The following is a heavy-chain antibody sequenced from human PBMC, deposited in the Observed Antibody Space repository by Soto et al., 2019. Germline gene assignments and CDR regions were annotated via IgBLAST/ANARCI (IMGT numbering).Heavy chain of an antibody. D-gene: IGHD2-15*01. CDR2: FDPEDGET. CDR1: GYTLTELS. J-gene: IGHJ4*02. V-gene: IGHV1-24*01. Sequence: ASVKVSCKVSGYTLTELSMHWVRQAPGKGLEWMGGFDPEDGETIYAQKFQGRVTMTEDTSTDTAYMELSSLRSEDTAVYYCATDAPYCSGGSCSFDYWGQGTLVTVSS. CDR3: ATDAPYCSGGSCSFDY.